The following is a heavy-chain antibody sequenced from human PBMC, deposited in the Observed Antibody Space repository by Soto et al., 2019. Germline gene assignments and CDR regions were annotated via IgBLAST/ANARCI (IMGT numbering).Heavy chain of an antibody. CDR3: VRDFGSWDTAMVTGGDYYYGMDV. V-gene: IGHV3-33*01. D-gene: IGHD5-18*01. J-gene: IGHJ6*02. Sequence: GGSLRLSCAASGFTFSSSGVYWVRQAPGKGLEWVAVIWYDGSNKYYADSVKGRFTISRDNFKNTLYLQMKSLRAEDTAVYYCVRDFGSWDTAMVTGGDYYYGMDVWGQGTTVTVSS. CDR2: IWYDGSNK. CDR1: GFTFSSSG.